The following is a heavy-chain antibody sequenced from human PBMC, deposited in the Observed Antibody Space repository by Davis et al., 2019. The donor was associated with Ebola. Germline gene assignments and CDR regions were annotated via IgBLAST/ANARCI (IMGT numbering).Heavy chain of an antibody. J-gene: IGHJ4*02. V-gene: IGHV1-69*13. CDR1: GGTFSSYA. CDR2: IIPIFGTA. Sequence: SVKVSCKASGGTFSSYAISWVRQAPGQGLEWMGGIIPIFGTANYAQKFQGRVTITADESTSTAYMELSSLRSEDTAVYYCASGGHPGQYSGSYLYYFDYWGQGTLVTVSS. CDR3: ASGGHPGQYSGSYLYYFDY. D-gene: IGHD1-26*01.